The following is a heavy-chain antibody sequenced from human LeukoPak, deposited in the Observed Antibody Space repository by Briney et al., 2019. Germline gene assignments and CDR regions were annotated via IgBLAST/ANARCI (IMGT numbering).Heavy chain of an antibody. CDR1: GFTLSKHE. J-gene: IGHJ3*01. CDR2: ISTTGSYI. V-gene: IGHV3-48*03. Sequence: GGSLRLSCAASGFTLSKHEMHWVRQAPGKGLEWVSYISTTGSYILYADSVKGRFTISRDTARNSLYLQMNSLRAEDTAVYCCVRDLYGRVGDALDVWGQGTMVAVSS. D-gene: IGHD3-10*02. CDR3: VRDLYGRVGDALDV.